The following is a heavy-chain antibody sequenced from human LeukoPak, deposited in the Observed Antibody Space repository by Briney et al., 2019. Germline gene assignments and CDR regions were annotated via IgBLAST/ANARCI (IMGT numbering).Heavy chain of an antibody. CDR3: ARAKRNGFDI. V-gene: IGHV3-48*01. CDR1: GFTFSSYS. Sequence: GSLRLSCAASGFTFSSYSMSWVRQAPGKGLEWVSYIRSSSSTIYYADSVKGRFTISRDNAKNSLYLQMNSLRAEDTAVYYCARAKRNGFDIWGQGTMVTVSS. J-gene: IGHJ3*02. CDR2: IRSSSSTI.